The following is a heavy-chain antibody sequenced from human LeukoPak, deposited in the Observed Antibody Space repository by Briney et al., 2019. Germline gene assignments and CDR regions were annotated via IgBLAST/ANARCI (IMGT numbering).Heavy chain of an antibody. D-gene: IGHD2-2*02. CDR1: RGTFSNYA. CDR2: IIPIFGTA. CDR3: ARVGGGKYCSITSCYMRGWFDP. Sequence: SVKVSCKASRGTFSNYAITWVRQAPGQGLEWMGGIIPIFGTANYAQKFQGRVTITADESTSTAYMELSSLRSDDTAVYYCARVGGGKYCSITSCYMRGWFDPWGQGTLVTVSS. V-gene: IGHV1-69*13. J-gene: IGHJ5*02.